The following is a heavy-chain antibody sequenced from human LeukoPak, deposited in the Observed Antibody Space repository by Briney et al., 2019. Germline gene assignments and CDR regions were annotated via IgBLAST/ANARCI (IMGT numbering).Heavy chain of an antibody. CDR1: GFTFSDCF. D-gene: IGHD1-26*01. CDR3: ARVNPSNSGFYAY. Sequence: PGGSLRLSCAASGFTFSDCFVSWIRQAPEKGLEWVSYIGPSSDNINYADSVKGRFTVSRDNAKNSVYLQMNSLRAEDTAVYYCARVNPSNSGFYAYWGQGTLVTVSS. CDR2: IGPSSDNI. J-gene: IGHJ1*01. V-gene: IGHV3-11*04.